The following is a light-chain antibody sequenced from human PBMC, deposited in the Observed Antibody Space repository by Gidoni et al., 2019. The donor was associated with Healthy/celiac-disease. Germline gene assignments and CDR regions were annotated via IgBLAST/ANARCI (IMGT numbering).Light chain of an antibody. V-gene: IGKV4-1*01. CDR3: QQYYSTPPT. J-gene: IGKJ1*01. CDR2: WAS. CDR1: QSVLYSSNNKNY. Sequence: DIVMTQSPDSLAVSLGERATINCKSSQSVLYSSNNKNYLGWYQQKPGQHPKLLIYWASTRESVVPDRFSGSGSGTDFTLTISSLQAEDVAVYYCQQYYSTPPTFGQGTKVEIK.